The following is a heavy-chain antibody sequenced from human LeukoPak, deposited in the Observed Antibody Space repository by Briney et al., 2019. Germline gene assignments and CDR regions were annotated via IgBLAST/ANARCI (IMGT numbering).Heavy chain of an antibody. CDR2: IYYSGST. D-gene: IGHD3-3*01. Sequence: SETLSLTCTVSGGSISSSSYYWGWLRQPPGKGLEWIGSIYYSGSTYYNPSLKSRVTISVDTSKNQFSLKLSSVTAADTAVYYCARHDFWSGFRRTHAFDIWGQGTMVTVSS. CDR1: GGSISSSSYY. J-gene: IGHJ3*02. CDR3: ARHDFWSGFRRTHAFDI. V-gene: IGHV4-39*01.